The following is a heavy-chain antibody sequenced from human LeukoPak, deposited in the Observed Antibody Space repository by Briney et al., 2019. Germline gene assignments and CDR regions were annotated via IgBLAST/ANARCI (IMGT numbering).Heavy chain of an antibody. J-gene: IGHJ5*02. CDR3: ARCRPAAISNWFDP. V-gene: IGHV1-2*02. Sequence: ASVKVSCKASGYTFTGYYMHWVRQAPGQGLEWMGWINPNSGGTNYAQKFQGRVTMTRDTSISTAYMELSRLRSDDTAVYYCARCRPAAISNWFDPWGQGTLGTVS. CDR2: INPNSGGT. CDR1: GYTFTGYY. D-gene: IGHD2-2*02.